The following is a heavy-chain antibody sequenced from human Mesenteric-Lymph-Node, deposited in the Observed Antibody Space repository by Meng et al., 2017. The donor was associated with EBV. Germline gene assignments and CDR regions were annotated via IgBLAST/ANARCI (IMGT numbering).Heavy chain of an antibody. CDR3: ASAGGRGRQVFVDA. CDR1: GGPFSSYA. V-gene: IGHV1-69*01. Sequence: QVQLVQSGAEVKKPXSSVKIXCKASGGPFSSYAITWVRQAPGQGLEWMGGIILSFGTTSYAQRLQGRATITADESTGTAYLELTSLRSEDTAVFYCASAGGRGRQVFVDAWGQGTLVTVSS. CDR2: IILSFGTT. J-gene: IGHJ5*02. D-gene: IGHD1-26*01.